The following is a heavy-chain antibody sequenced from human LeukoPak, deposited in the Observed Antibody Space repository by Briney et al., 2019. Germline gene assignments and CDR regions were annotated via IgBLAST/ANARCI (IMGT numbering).Heavy chain of an antibody. J-gene: IGHJ4*02. CDR3: ARPRVGHDYDSSGSLDS. V-gene: IGHV1-46*01. CDR1: GYTFTSYY. Sequence: ASVKVSCKASGYTFTSYYIHWVRQAPGQGLEWMGIINPRSSSTTYAQKFQGRVTMTRDTSTSTVYMEVRSLRSEDAAVYYCARPRVGHDYDSSGSLDSWGQGTLVIVSS. D-gene: IGHD3-22*01. CDR2: INPRSSST.